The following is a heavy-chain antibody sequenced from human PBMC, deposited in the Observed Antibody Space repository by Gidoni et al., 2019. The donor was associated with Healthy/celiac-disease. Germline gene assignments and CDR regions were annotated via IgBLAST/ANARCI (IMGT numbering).Heavy chain of an antibody. J-gene: IGHJ6*02. Sequence: GFTFDDYAMHWVRQAPGKGLEWVSGSSVNSGSIGYADSVKGRFTISRGNAKNSLYLQINSLRAEDPALYYCAKVILGASGCYGMDVWGQWPTVTVSS. V-gene: IGHV3-9*01. CDR2: SSVNSGSI. CDR1: GFTFDDYA. CDR3: AKVILGASGCYGMDV. D-gene: IGHD4-17*01.